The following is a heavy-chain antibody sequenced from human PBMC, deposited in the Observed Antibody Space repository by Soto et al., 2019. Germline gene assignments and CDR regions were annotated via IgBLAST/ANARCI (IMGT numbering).Heavy chain of an antibody. Sequence: QVQLQESGSGLVKPSQTLTLTCAVSGDSISSSAYTWSWLRQPPGKGLEWIGYIYPSGNTYYNASLNSRVSISADRSKNQFSLKLTSVTAADTAVYYCARVDSNAFGRGFFDSWGQGTLVTVSS. J-gene: IGHJ4*02. CDR3: ARVDSNAFGRGFFDS. D-gene: IGHD3-9*01. CDR1: GDSISSSAYT. V-gene: IGHV4-30-2*01. CDR2: IYPSGNT.